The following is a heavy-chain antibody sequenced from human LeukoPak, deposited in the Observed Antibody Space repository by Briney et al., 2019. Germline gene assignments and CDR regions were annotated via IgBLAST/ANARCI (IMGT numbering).Heavy chain of an antibody. CDR3: ARSSGTGTFSY. V-gene: IGHV4-39*02. CDR2: VYYGRSP. CDR1: GDSISRSSYY. D-gene: IGHD6-25*01. Sequence: SETLSLTCTVSGDSISRSSYYWAWIRQPPGKGLEWIGSVYYGRSPYFNPSLESRATISVDTSKNHFSLKMSSVTAADTAVYYCARSSGTGTFSYWGQGTLVTVSS. J-gene: IGHJ4*02.